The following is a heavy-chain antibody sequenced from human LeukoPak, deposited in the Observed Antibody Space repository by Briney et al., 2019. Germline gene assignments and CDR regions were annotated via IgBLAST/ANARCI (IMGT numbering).Heavy chain of an antibody. CDR3: ARDPLSARQTGYFDL. V-gene: IGHV3-30-3*01. Sequence: GGSLRLSCAASEFTFSSYAMSWVRQAPGKGLEWVAVISYDGSNKYYADSVKGRFTISRDNSKNTLSLQMNSLKAEDTAVYHCARDPLSARQTGYFDLWGSGTLVTVSS. D-gene: IGHD3-16*02. J-gene: IGHJ2*01. CDR2: ISYDGSNK. CDR1: EFTFSSYA.